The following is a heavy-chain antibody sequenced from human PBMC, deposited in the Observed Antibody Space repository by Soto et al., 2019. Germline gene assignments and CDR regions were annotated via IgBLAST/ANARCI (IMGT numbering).Heavy chain of an antibody. CDR3: ARKDSGYADYMDV. J-gene: IGHJ6*03. V-gene: IGHV4-31*03. Sequence: QVQLQESGPGLVKPSQTLSLTCTVSGGSISSGGYYWSWIRQHPGKGLEWIGYIYYSGSTYYNPSLKCRVTMSVDTSEKQFSLRLSSVTAADTAVYYCARKDSGYADYMDVWCKGTTVTVSS. CDR1: GGSISSGGYY. CDR2: IYYSGST. D-gene: IGHD5-12*01.